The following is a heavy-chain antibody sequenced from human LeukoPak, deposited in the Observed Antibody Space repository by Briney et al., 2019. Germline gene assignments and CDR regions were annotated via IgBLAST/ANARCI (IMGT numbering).Heavy chain of an antibody. J-gene: IGHJ4*02. CDR1: GGSIRSYY. Sequence: SETLSLTCTVSGGSIRSYYWSWIRQPPGKGLEWIGEINHIGSTKYNPSLKSRVTMSVDTSKNQLSLNLSSVTAADTAVYYCARFRGIAAPGMEFDYWGQGTLVTVSS. V-gene: IGHV4-34*01. D-gene: IGHD6-13*01. CDR2: INHIGST. CDR3: ARFRGIAAPGMEFDY.